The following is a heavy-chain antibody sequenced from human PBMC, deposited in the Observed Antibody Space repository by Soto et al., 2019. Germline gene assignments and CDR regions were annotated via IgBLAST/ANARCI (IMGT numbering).Heavy chain of an antibody. D-gene: IGHD6-13*01. CDR1: GDSMNNYY. CDR2: IYYSGST. CDR3: ARYMRTTTAAGVAFDY. J-gene: IGHJ4*01. V-gene: IGHV4-59*08. Sequence: SETLSLTCTVSGDSMNNYYWSWIRQPPGKGLEWIGFIYYSGSTNYSPSLTSRVAMSVDTSKNQFSLMLSSVTAADTALYYCARYMRTTTAAGVAFDYWGHGILVTVS.